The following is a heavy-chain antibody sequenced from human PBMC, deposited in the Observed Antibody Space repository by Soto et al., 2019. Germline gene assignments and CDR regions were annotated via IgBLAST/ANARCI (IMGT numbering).Heavy chain of an antibody. CDR3: ARDRRLRYYYYGMDV. CDR2: ISHDGSNK. CDR1: GFTFSSFA. J-gene: IGHJ6*02. Sequence: PGGSLRLSCAASGFTFSSFAMHWVRQAPGKGLEWVAVISHDGSNKYYADSVKGRFTISRDNSKNTLYLQMNSLRAEDTAVYYCARDRRLRYYYYGMDVWGQGTTVNVSS. V-gene: IGHV3-30-3*01.